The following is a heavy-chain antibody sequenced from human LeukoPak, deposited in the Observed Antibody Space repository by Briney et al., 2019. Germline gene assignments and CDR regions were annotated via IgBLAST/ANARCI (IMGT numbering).Heavy chain of an antibody. V-gene: IGHV1-69*13. J-gene: IGHJ6*02. CDR1: GGTFSSYA. Sequence: SVKVTCKTSGGTFSSYAISRVRQTPGQGLEWMGGIIPIFGTANYAQKFQGRVTITADESTSTAYMELSSLRSEDTAVYYCARGSSSLGGHYYYYGMHDWGQGTTVTVSS. D-gene: IGHD1-26*01. CDR2: IIPIFGTA. CDR3: ARGSSSLGGHYYYYGMHD.